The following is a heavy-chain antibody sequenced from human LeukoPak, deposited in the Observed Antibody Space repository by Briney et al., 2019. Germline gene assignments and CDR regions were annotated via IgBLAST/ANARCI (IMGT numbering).Heavy chain of an antibody. Sequence: GESLRLSCAASGFTFSSYWMSWVRQAPGKGLEWVANMKQDGSEKYYVDSVKGRFTISRDNAKHSLYLQMNSLRAEDTAVYYCARVLGKAEYFQHWGQGTLVTVSS. CDR3: ARVLGKAEYFQH. CDR2: MKQDGSEK. J-gene: IGHJ1*01. V-gene: IGHV3-7*01. CDR1: GFTFSSYW. D-gene: IGHD4-23*01.